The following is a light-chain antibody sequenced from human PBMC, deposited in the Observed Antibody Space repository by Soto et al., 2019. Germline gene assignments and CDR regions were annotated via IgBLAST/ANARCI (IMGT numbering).Light chain of an antibody. J-gene: IGLJ2*01. CDR2: DVT. CDR3: SSYTTTSAVA. CDR1: SSDVGGYNY. Sequence: QSALTQPASVSGSPGQWITISCTGTSSDVGGYNYVSWYQQHPGKAPKLRIYDVTNRPSGVSYRFSGSKSGNTASLTISGLQAEDEADYYCSSYTTTSAVAFGGGTKVTVL. V-gene: IGLV2-14*03.